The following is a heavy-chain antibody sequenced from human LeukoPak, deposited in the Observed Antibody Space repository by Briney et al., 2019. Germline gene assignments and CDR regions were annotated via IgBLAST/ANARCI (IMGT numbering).Heavy chain of an antibody. V-gene: IGHV6-1*01. CDR2: TYYRSKWYN. J-gene: IGHJ5*02. CDR3: ARAVAGTRGWFDP. CDR1: GDSASSNSAA. Sequence: SQTLSLTCAISGDSASSNSAAWNWIRQPPSRGLEWLGRTYYRSKWYNDYAVSVKSRITINPDTSKNQFSLQLNSVTPEDTAVYYCARAVAGTRGWFDPWGQGTLVTVSS. D-gene: IGHD6-19*01.